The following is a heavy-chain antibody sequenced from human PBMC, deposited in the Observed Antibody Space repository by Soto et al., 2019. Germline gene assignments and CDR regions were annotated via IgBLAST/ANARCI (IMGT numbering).Heavy chain of an antibody. D-gene: IGHD3-9*01. J-gene: IGHJ4*02. CDR3: AREYYALLTGYYTDY. V-gene: IGHV3-74*01. CDR2: ISGDGVTT. Sequence: EVQLVESGGDLVQRGGSLRLSCAASGFPFSSYWMHWVRHTPGKGLDWVARISGDGVTTYYADSVTRRFTVSRDNAKNTLSLQISSLIAEDTAVYYCAREYYALLTGYYTDYWGQGTLVSVSS. CDR1: GFPFSSYW.